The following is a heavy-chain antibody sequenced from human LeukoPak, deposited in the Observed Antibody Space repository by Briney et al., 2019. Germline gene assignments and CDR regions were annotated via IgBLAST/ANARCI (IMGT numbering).Heavy chain of an antibody. V-gene: IGHV4-59*01. Sequence: SETLSLTCTVSGGSISSYYWSWIRQPQGKGLEWIGYIYSGGRINSNPSLKSRVTISVDTSKNQFSLKLSSVTAADTAVYYCAREIQGWVAFAIAAAGKGGYYYYYMDVWGKGTTVTASS. J-gene: IGHJ6*03. D-gene: IGHD6-13*01. CDR1: GGSISSYY. CDR3: AREIQGWVAFAIAAAGKGGYYYYYMDV. CDR2: IYSGGRI.